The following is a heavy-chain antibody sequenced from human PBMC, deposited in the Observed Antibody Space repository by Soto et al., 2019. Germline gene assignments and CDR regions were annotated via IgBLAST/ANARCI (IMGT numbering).Heavy chain of an antibody. V-gene: IGHV4-30-4*01. CDR3: ARTGGRSDSAHYVPPA. J-gene: IGHJ1*01. Sequence: PGKGLEWIGYIYYSGSTYYNPSLKSRITISIDMSKNQFSLKLSSVTAADTAVYYCARTGGRSDSAHYVPPAWGPGTLFTVS. D-gene: IGHD2-2*01. CDR2: IYYSGST.